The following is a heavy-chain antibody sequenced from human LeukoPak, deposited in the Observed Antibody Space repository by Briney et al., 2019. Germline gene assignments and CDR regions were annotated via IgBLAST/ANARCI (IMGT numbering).Heavy chain of an antibody. V-gene: IGHV4-34*01. CDR3: ARAFSYSDSSGYYVD. CDR1: GGSFSGYY. J-gene: IGHJ4*02. CDR2: INHSGST. D-gene: IGHD3-22*01. Sequence: SETLSLTCAVYGGSFSGYYWSWIRQPPGKGLECSGEINHSGSTNYNPSLKSRVTISVDTSKNQFSLKLSSVTAADTAVYYCARAFSYSDSSGYYVDWGQGTLVTVSS.